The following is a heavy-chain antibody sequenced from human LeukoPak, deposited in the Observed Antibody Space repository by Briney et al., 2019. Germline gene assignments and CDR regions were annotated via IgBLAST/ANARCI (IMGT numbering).Heavy chain of an antibody. V-gene: IGHV4-59*01. D-gene: IGHD6-13*01. J-gene: IGHJ3*02. CDR2: IHSSGST. Sequence: SETLSLTCTVSGGSISGDYWSWIRQSPGKGLEWIAYIHSSGSTSYNPSLKSRVTISVDTSKNEFSLKLTSVNAADTAVYYCARGFAQLVPDAFDIWGQGTMVTVSS. CDR1: GGSISGDY. CDR3: ARGFAQLVPDAFDI.